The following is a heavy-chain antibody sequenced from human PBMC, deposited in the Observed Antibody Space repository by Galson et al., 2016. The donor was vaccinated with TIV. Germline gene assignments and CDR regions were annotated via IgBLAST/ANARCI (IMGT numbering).Heavy chain of an antibody. Sequence: SVKVSCKASGYTLSSYSISWVRQAPGQGLEWMGWISGYNGNKNYAQKFQDRVTMTTDTSTNTAYMELRSLRSDDTAVYYCARVPTKTFDFWSGFDNSFCMDVWGKATTVTVSS. CDR1: GYTLSSYS. CDR3: ARVPTKTFDFWSGFDNSFCMDV. V-gene: IGHV1-18*01. D-gene: IGHD3-3*01. J-gene: IGHJ6*04. CDR2: ISGYNGNK.